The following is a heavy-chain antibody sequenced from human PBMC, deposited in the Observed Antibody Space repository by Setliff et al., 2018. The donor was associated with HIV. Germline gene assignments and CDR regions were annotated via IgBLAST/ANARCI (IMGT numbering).Heavy chain of an antibody. V-gene: IGHV4-31*03. Sequence: ASETLSLTCTVSGGSISSGGYFWSWIRQLPGKGLEWIGYIYDSGTTDHNPSLESRVTISLDTSKSHFSLRLTSVTAADTAVYYCARGRYYYYDMDVWGKGTTVTVSS. CDR1: GGSISSGGYF. CDR2: IYDSGTT. CDR3: ARGRYYYYDMDV. J-gene: IGHJ6*03.